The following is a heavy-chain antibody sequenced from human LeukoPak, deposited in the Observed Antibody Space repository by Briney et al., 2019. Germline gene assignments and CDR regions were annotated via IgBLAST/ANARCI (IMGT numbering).Heavy chain of an antibody. J-gene: IGHJ6*02. Sequence: PGGSLRLSCAASGFTFSSYSMNWVRQAPGKGLEWVSSISSSSSYIYYADSVKGRFTISRDNAKNSLFLQMNSLRAEDTAIYYCVRDTRSSYSYYGMDVWGQGTTVTVSS. CDR1: GFTFSSYS. CDR2: ISSSSSYI. D-gene: IGHD3-10*01. V-gene: IGHV3-21*01. CDR3: VRDTRSSYSYYGMDV.